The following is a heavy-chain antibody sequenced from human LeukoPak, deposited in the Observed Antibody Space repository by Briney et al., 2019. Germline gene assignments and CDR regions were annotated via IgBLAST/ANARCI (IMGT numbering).Heavy chain of an antibody. J-gene: IGHJ5*02. CDR2: IEYSGTT. Sequence: SQTLSLTCTVSGGSISSDFYWSWIRQPPGKGLEWIGHIEYSGTTSYNPSLKRRLTISVDTSKTQFSLELRSVTAADTAVYYCARDRWFGEYNWFDPWGQGTLVSVSS. CDR3: ARDRWFGEYNWFDP. CDR1: GGSISSDFY. D-gene: IGHD3-10*01. V-gene: IGHV4-30-4*01.